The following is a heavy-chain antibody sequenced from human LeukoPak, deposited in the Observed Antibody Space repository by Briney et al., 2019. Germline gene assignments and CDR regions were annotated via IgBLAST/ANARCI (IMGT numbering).Heavy chain of an antibody. Sequence: SETLSLTCTVSGGSISSGGYYWSWIRQPPGKGLEWIGYIYHSGSTYYNPSLKSRVTISVDRSKNQFSLKLSSVTAADTAVYYCARRHYYDSSGYRTFWGQGTMVTVSS. V-gene: IGHV4-30-2*01. CDR2: IYHSGST. CDR3: ARRHYYDSSGYRTF. CDR1: GGSISSGGYY. J-gene: IGHJ3*01. D-gene: IGHD3-22*01.